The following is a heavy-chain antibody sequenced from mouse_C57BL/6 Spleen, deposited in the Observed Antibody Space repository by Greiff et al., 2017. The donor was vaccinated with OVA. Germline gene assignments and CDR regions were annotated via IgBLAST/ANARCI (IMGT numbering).Heavy chain of an antibody. Sequence: VQLQQPGAELVRPGTSVKLSCKASGYTFTSYWMHWVKQRPGQGLEWIGVIDPSDSYTNYNQKFKGKATLTVDTSSSTAYMQLSSLTSEDSAVYYCARRTFYDYDSYFDVWGTGTTVTVSS. J-gene: IGHJ1*03. CDR3: ARRTFYDYDSYFDV. CDR1: GYTFTSYW. D-gene: IGHD2-4*01. V-gene: IGHV1-59*01. CDR2: IDPSDSYT.